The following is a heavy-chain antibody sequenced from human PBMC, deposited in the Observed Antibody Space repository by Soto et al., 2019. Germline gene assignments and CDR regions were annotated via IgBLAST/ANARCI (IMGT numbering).Heavy chain of an antibody. J-gene: IGHJ4*02. D-gene: IGHD3-16*01. CDR2: ISWSSGNI. Sequence: EVQLVESGGGLVQPGRSLRLSCVASGFTFDDYVMHWVRQVPGKGLVWVSGISWSSGNIDYADSVKGRFTISRDNAMNSLYLQMNSLGPEDTALYSCARGLSAAPSYPDYWGQGTLVTVSS. CDR1: GFTFDDYV. CDR3: ARGLSAAPSYPDY. V-gene: IGHV3-9*01.